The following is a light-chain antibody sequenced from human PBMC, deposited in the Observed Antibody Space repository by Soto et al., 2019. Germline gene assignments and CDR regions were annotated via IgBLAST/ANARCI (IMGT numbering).Light chain of an antibody. CDR1: ESVKSIY. CDR2: GTS. V-gene: IGKV3-20*01. CDR3: QQYSSSPRT. J-gene: IGKJ2*01. Sequence: ETVLTQSPGTLSLSPGDRATLSCRTSESVKSIYLGWYQQKPGQAPRLLIYGTSTRAAGIPERFSGSGSGTEFTLTISGLEPEDFAVYYCQQYSSSPRTFGQGTKLEIK.